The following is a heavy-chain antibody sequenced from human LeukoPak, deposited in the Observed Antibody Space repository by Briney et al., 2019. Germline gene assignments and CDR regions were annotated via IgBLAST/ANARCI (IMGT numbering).Heavy chain of an antibody. CDR1: GFTFSTYA. CDR3: ARGYGGNSVALEY. CDR2: ISYDGTNK. D-gene: IGHD4-23*01. J-gene: IGHJ4*02. V-gene: IGHV3-30*09. Sequence: PGGSLRLSCAVSGFTFSTYAMHWVRQAPGKGLEWVAVISYDGTNKYYADSVKGRFAISRDNSKNTLYLQMNSLRAEDTAVYYCARGYGGNSVALEYWGQGTLVTVSP.